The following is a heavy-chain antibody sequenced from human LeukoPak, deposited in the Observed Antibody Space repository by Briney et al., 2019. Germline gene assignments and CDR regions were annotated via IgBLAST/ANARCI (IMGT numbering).Heavy chain of an antibody. V-gene: IGHV5-51*01. Sequence: GESLKISCKGSGYSFTSYWIGWVRQMPGKGLEWMGIIYPGDSDTTYSPSFQGQVTISADKSISTAYLQWSSLKASGTAMYYCARRSVGSYGRYYFDYWGQGTLVTVSS. J-gene: IGHJ4*02. D-gene: IGHD1-26*01. CDR2: IYPGDSDT. CDR1: GYSFTSYW. CDR3: ARRSVGSYGRYYFDY.